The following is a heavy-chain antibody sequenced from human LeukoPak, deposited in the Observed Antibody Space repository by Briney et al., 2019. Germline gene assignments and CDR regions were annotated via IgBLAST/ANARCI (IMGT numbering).Heavy chain of an antibody. CDR1: GFTFSSYA. J-gene: IGHJ4*02. CDR2: ISGSGGST. D-gene: IGHD3-22*01. Sequence: GGSLRLSRAASGFTFSSYAMSWVRQAPGKGLEWVSAISGSGGSTYYADSVKGRFTISRDNVKNSLYLQMNSLRAEDTAVYYCAVSSIYYDSSGYYYWGQGTLVTVSS. V-gene: IGHV3-23*01. CDR3: AVSSIYYDSSGYYY.